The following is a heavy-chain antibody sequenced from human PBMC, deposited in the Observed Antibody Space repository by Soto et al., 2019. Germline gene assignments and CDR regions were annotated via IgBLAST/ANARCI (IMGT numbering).Heavy chain of an antibody. CDR2: IYWGDEK. Sequence: QITLKESGPTLVKPTQTLTLTCTFSGFSLSSSGVGVAWIRQPPGKALEWLALIYWGDEKLYSPSLKSRLTISKDTSKNQVVLTMTNMDPVDTATYYCAHRYCSGGSCYMSFDYWGKGTLVTVSS. CDR1: GFSLSSSGVG. J-gene: IGHJ4*02. D-gene: IGHD2-15*01. CDR3: AHRYCSGGSCYMSFDY. V-gene: IGHV2-5*02.